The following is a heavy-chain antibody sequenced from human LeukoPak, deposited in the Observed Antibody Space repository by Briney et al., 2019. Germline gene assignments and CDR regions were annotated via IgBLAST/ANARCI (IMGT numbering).Heavy chain of an antibody. V-gene: IGHV4-34*08. Sequence: GSLRLSCAASGFTFSSHSMNWVRQAPGKGLEWIGEINHSGSTNYNPSLKSRVTISVDTSKNQFSLKLSSVTAADTAVYYCAVRRITMVRGAFDYWGQGTLVTVSS. CDR3: AVRRITMVRGAFDY. D-gene: IGHD3-10*01. J-gene: IGHJ4*02. CDR2: INHSGST. CDR1: GFTFSSHS.